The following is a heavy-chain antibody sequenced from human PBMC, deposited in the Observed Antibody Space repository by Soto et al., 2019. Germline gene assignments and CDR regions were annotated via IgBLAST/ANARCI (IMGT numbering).Heavy chain of an antibody. CDR1: DNSLTELA. D-gene: IGHD3-10*01. J-gene: IGHJ4*02. CDR2: FDPEDGET. CDR3: SVCNMRLIWFGDTLAH. Sequence: VKDSCEISDNSLTELAVRLGRQTTRKGLEWMGGFDPEDGETIYAQKFQGRVTMTEDTSTQTAYMELSSLRSEDTAVYYCSVCNMRLIWFGDTLAHRGQGTLVTLSS. V-gene: IGHV1-24*01.